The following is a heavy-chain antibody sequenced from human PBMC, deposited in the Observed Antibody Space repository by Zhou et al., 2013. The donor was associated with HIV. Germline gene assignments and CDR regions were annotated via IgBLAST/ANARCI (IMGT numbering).Heavy chain of an antibody. CDR3: ARDLKGCSSTSCFNYYYYMDV. CDR2: IIPIFGTA. CDR1: GGTFSSYA. D-gene: IGHD2-2*01. J-gene: IGHJ6*03. Sequence: QVQLVQSGAEVKKPGSSVKVSCKASGGTFSSYAISWVRQAPGQGLEWMGGIIPIFGTANYAQKFQGRVTITTDESTSTAYMELSSLRSEDTAVYYCARDLKGCSSTSCFNYYYYMDVWGKGTTVTVSS. V-gene: IGHV1-69*05.